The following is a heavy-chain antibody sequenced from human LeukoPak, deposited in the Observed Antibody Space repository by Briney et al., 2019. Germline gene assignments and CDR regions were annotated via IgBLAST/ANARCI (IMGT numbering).Heavy chain of an antibody. J-gene: IGHJ6*03. D-gene: IGHD2-2*01. CDR1: GGTFSSYA. V-gene: IGHV1-69*05. CDR2: IIPIFGTA. CDR3: ARAVPAAPTGYYYYMDV. Sequence: SVKVSCKASGGTFSSYAISWVRQAPGQGLEWMGGIIPIFGTANYAQKFQGRVTITTDESTSTAYMELSSLRSEDTVVYYCARAVPAAPTGYYYYMDVWGKGTTVTVSS.